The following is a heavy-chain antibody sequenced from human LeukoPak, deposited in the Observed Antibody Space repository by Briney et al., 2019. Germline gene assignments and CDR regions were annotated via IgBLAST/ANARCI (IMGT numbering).Heavy chain of an antibody. D-gene: IGHD1-7*01. CDR2: IYDRGST. CDR1: GGSISRYY. J-gene: IGHJ1*01. CDR3: ARTITETTRFVS. V-gene: IGHV4-59*01. Sequence: SETQSLPCTAVGGSISRYYWSWLRQPPGRGLEWIGYIYDRGSTNYNPSLESRVTISLDTSKNQFSLKLNSVTAADTAVYYCARTITETTRFVSWGQGTLVAVSS.